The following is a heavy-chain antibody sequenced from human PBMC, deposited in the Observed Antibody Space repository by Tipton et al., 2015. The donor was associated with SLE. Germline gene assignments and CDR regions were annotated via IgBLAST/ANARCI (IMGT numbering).Heavy chain of an antibody. J-gene: IGHJ3*02. D-gene: IGHD4-23*01. V-gene: IGHV4-59*11. CDR3: ARDVAARWAFDI. CDR2: IYFSESA. CDR1: GGSITSHF. Sequence: TLSLTCTVSGGSITSHFWSWIRQPPGKGLEWIGSIYFSESANYNPSLKSRVTISVDTSKNQFSLKLSSVTAADTAVYYCARDVAARWAFDIWGQGTMVTVSS.